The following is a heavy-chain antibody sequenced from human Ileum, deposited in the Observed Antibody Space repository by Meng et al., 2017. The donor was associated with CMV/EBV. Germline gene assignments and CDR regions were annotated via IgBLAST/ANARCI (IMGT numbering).Heavy chain of an antibody. Sequence: LKEACPTLAEAPLNLTLTCTFSGCSLTAYGVGVCWIRQPPGTTLEWLALMYWNDAKRYSPSLQRKLTITRDTSTNKVVLTMTKMDPTDTATDYCAHRRATTGVAFDVWGQGTMVTVSS. CDR2: MYWNDAK. CDR3: AHRRATTGVAFDV. CDR1: GCSLTAYGVG. V-gene: IGHV2-5*01. D-gene: IGHD5-12*01. J-gene: IGHJ3*01.